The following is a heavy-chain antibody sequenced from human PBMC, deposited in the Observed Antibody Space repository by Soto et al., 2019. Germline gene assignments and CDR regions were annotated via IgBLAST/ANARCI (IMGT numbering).Heavy chain of an antibody. V-gene: IGHV3-30*03. Sequence: PGGSLRLSCAASGFTFSSYGMHWVRQAPGKGLEWVAVISYDGSNKYYADSVKGRFTISRDNSKNTLYLQMNSLRAEDTAVYYCARGALWGLYYDSTPDAFDIWGQGTMVTVSS. J-gene: IGHJ3*02. CDR1: GFTFSSYG. D-gene: IGHD3-22*01. CDR2: ISYDGSNK. CDR3: ARGALWGLYYDSTPDAFDI.